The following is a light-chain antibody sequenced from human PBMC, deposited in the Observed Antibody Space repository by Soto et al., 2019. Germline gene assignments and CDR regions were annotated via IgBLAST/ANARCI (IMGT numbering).Light chain of an antibody. V-gene: IGKV3-15*01. J-gene: IGKJ5*01. Sequence: EIVMTQSPATLSVSPGERATLSCRASQSVSSNLAWYQQKPGQAPRLLIYGASTRATGIPARFSGSGSGTDFTLTISSLQSEDSAFYYCQQYNNWLITFGQGTRLEIK. CDR1: QSVSSN. CDR3: QQYNNWLIT. CDR2: GAS.